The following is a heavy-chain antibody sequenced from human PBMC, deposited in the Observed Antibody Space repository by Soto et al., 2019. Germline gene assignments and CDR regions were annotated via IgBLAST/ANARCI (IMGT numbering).Heavy chain of an antibody. CDR3: ASDSGYGSGGSVNHYLDY. D-gene: IGHD3-10*01. J-gene: IGHJ4*01. CDR1: GFTFGSYW. CDR2: IHMDGREK. Sequence: EVQLVESGGGLVQPGGSLRLSCAASGFTFGSYWMSWVRQAPGKGLEGLATIHMDGREKKYVDSVKGRFTMSRDNAKRSLYLPMDSLRAEDTAVYYCASDSGYGSGGSVNHYLDYWGHGALVTVSS. V-gene: IGHV3-7*01.